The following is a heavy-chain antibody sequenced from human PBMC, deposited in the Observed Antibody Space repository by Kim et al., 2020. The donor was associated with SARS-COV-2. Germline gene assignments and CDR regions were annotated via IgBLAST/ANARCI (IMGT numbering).Heavy chain of an antibody. D-gene: IGHD3-10*01. V-gene: IGHV4-34*01. Sequence: SETLSLTCAVYGGSFSGYYWSWIRQPPGKGLEWIGEINHSGSTNYNPSLKSRVTISVDTSKNQFSLKLSSVTAADTAVYYCARKTYYYGSGSYIFDYWGQGTLVTVSS. CDR3: ARKTYYYGSGSYIFDY. J-gene: IGHJ4*02. CDR2: INHSGST. CDR1: GGSFSGYY.